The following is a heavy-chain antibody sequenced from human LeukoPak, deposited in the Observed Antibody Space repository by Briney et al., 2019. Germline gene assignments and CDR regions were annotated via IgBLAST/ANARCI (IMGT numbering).Heavy chain of an antibody. J-gene: IGHJ4*02. CDR1: GYTFTSYD. Sequence: ASVKASCKASGYTFTSYDINWVRQATGQGLEWMGWMNPNSGNTGYAQKFQGRVTMTRNTSISTAYMELSSLRSEDTAVYYCASCHFTTRALGYWGQGTLVTVS. CDR3: ASCHFTTRALGY. V-gene: IGHV1-8*01. CDR2: MNPNSGNT. D-gene: IGHD3-22*01.